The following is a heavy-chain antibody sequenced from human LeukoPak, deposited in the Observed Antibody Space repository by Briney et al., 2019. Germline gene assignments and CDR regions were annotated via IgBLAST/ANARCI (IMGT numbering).Heavy chain of an antibody. CDR3: TRALVGGITIFGVVIIGPYFDY. Sequence: GGSLRLSCTASGFTFGDYAMSWFRQAPGKGLEWVGFIRSKAYGGTTEYAASVKGRFTISRDDSKSIAYLQMNSLKTEDTAVYYCTRALVGGITIFGVVIIGPYFDYWAREPWSPSPQ. CDR1: GFTFGDYA. CDR2: IRSKAYGGTT. V-gene: IGHV3-49*03. D-gene: IGHD3-3*01. J-gene: IGHJ4*02.